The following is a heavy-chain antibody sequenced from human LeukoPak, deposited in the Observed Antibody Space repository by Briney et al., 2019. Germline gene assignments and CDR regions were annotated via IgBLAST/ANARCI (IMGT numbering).Heavy chain of an antibody. CDR3: ARHDGSGWYRYFDY. CDR2: IYPGDCDN. CDR1: GCGFTSYW. J-gene: IGHJ4*02. Sequence: GGGLQISCKGSGCGFTSYWIGWGRRMPGKGVGGRGRIYPGDCDNRYSPSFQGQVTISADKSISTAYLQWSSLKASDTAMYYCARHDGSGWYRYFDYWGQGTLVTVSS. V-gene: IGHV5-51*01. D-gene: IGHD6-19*01.